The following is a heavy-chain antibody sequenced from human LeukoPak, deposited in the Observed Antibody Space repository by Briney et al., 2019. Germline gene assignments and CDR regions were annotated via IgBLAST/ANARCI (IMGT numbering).Heavy chain of an antibody. CDR3: AKDGSWSCTD. D-gene: IGHD2-8*02. V-gene: IGHV3-23*01. CDR2: ISGSGGTT. J-gene: IGHJ4*02. CDR1: GFTFSSSV. Sequence: PGGSLRLSCAASGFTFSSSVMTWVRQAPGKGLEWVSTISGSGGTTYYADSVKGRFTISRDNSKGSLYLQMNSLRADDTAVYYCAKDGSWSCTDWGQGTLVRVSS.